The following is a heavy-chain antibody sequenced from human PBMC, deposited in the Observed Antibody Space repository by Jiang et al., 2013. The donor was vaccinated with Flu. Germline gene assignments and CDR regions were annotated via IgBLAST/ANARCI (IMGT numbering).Heavy chain of an antibody. D-gene: IGHD6-19*01. J-gene: IGHJ6*03. Sequence: VQLLESGGGLVKPGGSLRLSCAASGFTFSDYYMSWIRQAPGKGLEWVSYISSSGSTIYYADSVKGRFTISRDNAKNSLYLQMNSLRAEDTAVYYCARDSIAVAGRYTMDYYYYMDVWGKGTTVTVSS. CDR3: ARDSIAVAGRYTMDYYYYMDV. CDR2: ISSSGSTI. CDR1: GFTFSDYY. V-gene: IGHV3-11*01.